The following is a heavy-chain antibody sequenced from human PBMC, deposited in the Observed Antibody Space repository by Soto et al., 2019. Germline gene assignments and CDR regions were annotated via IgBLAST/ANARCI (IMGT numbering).Heavy chain of an antibody. CDR2: IYPGDHET. Sequence: GESLKISCQCSGYTFSNFWIGWVRQLPGQGLEWMGIIYPGDHETRYSPSFLGKVTISAETSINTAYLQWSSLEASDSAFYFCARSTRSSPYFDFWGQGALVTFSS. D-gene: IGHD6-13*01. CDR3: ARSTRSSPYFDF. J-gene: IGHJ4*02. CDR1: GYTFSNFW. V-gene: IGHV5-51*01.